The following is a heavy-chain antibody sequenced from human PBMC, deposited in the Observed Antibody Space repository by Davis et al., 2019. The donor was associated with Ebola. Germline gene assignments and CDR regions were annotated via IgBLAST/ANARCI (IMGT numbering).Heavy chain of an antibody. D-gene: IGHD3-3*01. Sequence: ASVKVSCKASGYTFTSYGISWVRQAPGQGLEWMGWISAYNGNTNYAQKLQGRVTMTTDTSTSTAYMELRSLRSDDTAVYYCARATEYLEWLLSSDYYGMDVWGQGTTVTVSS. CDR1: GYTFTSYG. V-gene: IGHV1-18*01. CDR3: ARATEYLEWLLSSDYYGMDV. CDR2: ISAYNGNT. J-gene: IGHJ6*02.